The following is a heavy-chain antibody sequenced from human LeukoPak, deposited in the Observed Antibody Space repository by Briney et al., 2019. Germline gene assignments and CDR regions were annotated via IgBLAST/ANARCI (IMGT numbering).Heavy chain of an antibody. J-gene: IGHJ4*02. CDR2: IIPILGIA. V-gene: IGHV1-69*04. CDR3: ARTARYYGSGSYYNGY. Sequence: ASVKVSCKASGGTFSSYAISWVRQAPGQGLEWMGRIIPILGIANYAQKFQGRVTITADKSTSTAYMELSSLRSEDTAVYYCARTARYYGSGSYYNGYWGQGTLVTVSS. CDR1: GGTFSSYA. D-gene: IGHD3-10*01.